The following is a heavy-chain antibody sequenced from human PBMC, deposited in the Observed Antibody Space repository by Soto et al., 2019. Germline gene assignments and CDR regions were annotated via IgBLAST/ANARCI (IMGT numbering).Heavy chain of an antibody. CDR3: ASQIAAAGTYYFDY. Sequence: PSETLSLTCTVSGGSISSYYWSWIRQPPGKGLEWIGYIYYSGSTNYNPSLKSRVTISVDTSKNQFSLKLSSVTAADTAVYYCASQIAAAGTYYFDYWGQGTLVTVSS. D-gene: IGHD6-13*01. CDR1: GGSISSYY. J-gene: IGHJ4*02. CDR2: IYYSGST. V-gene: IGHV4-59*12.